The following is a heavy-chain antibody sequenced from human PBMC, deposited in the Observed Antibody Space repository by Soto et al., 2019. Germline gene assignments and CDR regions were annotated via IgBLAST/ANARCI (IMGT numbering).Heavy chain of an antibody. Sequence: SQTLSHPCAITGDSVSSNSAGWSWVRQSPSRGLEWLGRTYYSSKWYYEYAVSVRGRITINPDTSKNQYSLQLNSVTPEDTAVYFCARGEQYSGRIFDYWGQGSLVTVSS. D-gene: IGHD1-26*01. CDR2: TYYSSKWYY. V-gene: IGHV6-1*01. CDR3: ARGEQYSGRIFDY. CDR1: GDSVSSNSAG. J-gene: IGHJ4*01.